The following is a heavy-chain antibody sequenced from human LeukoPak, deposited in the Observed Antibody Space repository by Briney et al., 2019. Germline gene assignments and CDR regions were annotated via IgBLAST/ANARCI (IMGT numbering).Heavy chain of an antibody. CDR1: GYIFTNYG. D-gene: IGHD1-1*01. CDR2: ISSDNGNT. CDR3: ARDYLTTGTTAFYI. V-gene: IGHV1-18*01. Sequence: ASVKVSCKTSGYIFTNYGISWVRQATGQGLEWMGWISSDNGNTNYAQKLQGRVTVTTDTSTNTAYLELRSLRSDDTAVYYCARDYLTTGTTAFYIWGQGTVVTVSS. J-gene: IGHJ3*02.